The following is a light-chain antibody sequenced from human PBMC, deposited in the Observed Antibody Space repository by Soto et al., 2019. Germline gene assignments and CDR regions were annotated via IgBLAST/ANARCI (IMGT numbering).Light chain of an antibody. CDR2: YAS. J-gene: IGKJ5*01. CDR1: QSLGNTY. CDR3: QQYGTLIT. V-gene: IGKV3-20*01. Sequence: EIVLTQSPGTLSLSPGERATLSCRASQSLGNTYLAWYPRKPGQAPRLLIYYASSRATDIPDRVSGSGAWTDFTRTISRLEPEDSAVYDCQQYGTLITFGQGTRLEIK.